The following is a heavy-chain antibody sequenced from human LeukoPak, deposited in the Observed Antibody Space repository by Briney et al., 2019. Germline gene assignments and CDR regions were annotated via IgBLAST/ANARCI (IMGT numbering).Heavy chain of an antibody. V-gene: IGHV4-34*01. CDR1: GGSFSGYY. J-gene: IGHJ5*02. CDR2: INHSGST. CDR3: ATMVRGVSGGNWFDP. D-gene: IGHD3-10*01. Sequence: SETLSLTCAVYGGSFSGYYWSWIRQPPGKGLAWIGEINHSGSTNYNPSLKSRVTISVDTSKNQFSLKLSSVTAADTAVYYCATMVRGVSGGNWFDPWGQGTLVTVSS.